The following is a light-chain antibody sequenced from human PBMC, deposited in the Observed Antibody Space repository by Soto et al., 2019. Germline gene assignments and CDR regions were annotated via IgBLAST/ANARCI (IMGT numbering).Light chain of an antibody. Sequence: EIVMTQSPATLSVSPGERATLSCRASQSVSSYFTWYQQKPGLPPRLLIYDASTRATVITDRFSCSGSGTDFTRTISSLQSAACAVYYCHQYSNWPPLYTFGRGTKLEIK. CDR1: QSVSSY. V-gene: IGKV3-15*01. CDR3: HQYSNWPPLYT. CDR2: DAS. J-gene: IGKJ2*01.